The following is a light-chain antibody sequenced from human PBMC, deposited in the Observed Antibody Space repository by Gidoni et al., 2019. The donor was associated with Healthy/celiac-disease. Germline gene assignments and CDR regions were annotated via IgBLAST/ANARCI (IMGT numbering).Light chain of an antibody. J-gene: IGKJ3*01. Sequence: DIQLTQSPSCLSASVGDRVTITGRPSKGISRYLAWYQQKHGKAPQLLIYAASTLQSGVPSRFSGSGSGTEFTLTISSLQPEDFATYYCQQLGTFGPGTKVDIK. CDR2: AAS. CDR3: QQLGT. CDR1: KGISRY. V-gene: IGKV1-9*01.